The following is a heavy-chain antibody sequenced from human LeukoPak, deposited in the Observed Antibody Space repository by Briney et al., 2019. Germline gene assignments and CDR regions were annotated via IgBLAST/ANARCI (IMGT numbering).Heavy chain of an antibody. V-gene: IGHV4-39*01. CDR3: ARQLMIDYYYYYYYMDV. CDR2: IYHSGGT. J-gene: IGHJ6*03. D-gene: IGHD3-22*01. Sequence: SETLSLTCTVSGGSISSSSYYWGWIRQPPGKGLEWIGSIYHSGGTYYNPSLKSRVTISIDTSKNQFSLKLSSVTAADTAVYYCARQLMIDYYYYYYYMDVWGRGTTVTISS. CDR1: GGSISSSSYY.